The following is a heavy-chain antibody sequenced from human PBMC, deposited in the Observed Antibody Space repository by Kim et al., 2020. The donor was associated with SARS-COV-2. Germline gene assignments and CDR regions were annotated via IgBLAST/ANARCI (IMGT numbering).Heavy chain of an antibody. V-gene: IGHV1-46*01. Sequence: QKFQGRVTMTRDTSTSTVYMELSSLGSEDTAVYYCARDLVVVPAASAFDIWGQGTMVTVSS. J-gene: IGHJ3*02. CDR3: ARDLVVVPAASAFDI. D-gene: IGHD2-2*01.